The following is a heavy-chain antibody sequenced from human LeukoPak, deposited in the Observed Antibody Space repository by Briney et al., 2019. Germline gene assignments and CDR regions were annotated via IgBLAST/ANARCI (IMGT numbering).Heavy chain of an antibody. V-gene: IGHV3-21*04. CDR3: ARNRGAGGGYFDY. J-gene: IGHJ4*02. Sequence: GGSLRLSCAASGFTFSSYSINWVRQAPGKGLEWVSSISSSSSFISYADSVKGRFTTSRDNAKNSLYLQMNSLRAEDTAVYYCARNRGAGGGYFDYWGQGALVTVSS. CDR2: ISSSSSFI. CDR1: GFTFSSYS. D-gene: IGHD3-16*01.